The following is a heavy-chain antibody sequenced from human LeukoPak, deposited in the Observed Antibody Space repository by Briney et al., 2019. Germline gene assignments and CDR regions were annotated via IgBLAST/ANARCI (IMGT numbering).Heavy chain of an antibody. J-gene: IGHJ4*02. CDR2: IYYSGMT. CDR3: ARHRIAAAGTYFDY. Sequence: RSSETLSLTCTVSGGSINSYYWSWIRQPPGKGLEWIGYIYYSGMTDYNPSLKSRVTISVDTSKNQFSLKLSSVTAADTAMYYCARHRIAAAGTYFDYWGQGTLVTVSS. D-gene: IGHD6-13*01. CDR1: GGSINSYY. V-gene: IGHV4-59*08.